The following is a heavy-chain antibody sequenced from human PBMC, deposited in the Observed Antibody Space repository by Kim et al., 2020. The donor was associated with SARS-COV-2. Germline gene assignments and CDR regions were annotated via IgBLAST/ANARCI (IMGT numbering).Heavy chain of an antibody. D-gene: IGHD1-26*01. CDR2: IYYSGST. J-gene: IGHJ5*02. Sequence: SETLSLTRTVSGGSISSYYWSWIRQPPGKGLEWIGYIYYSGSTNYNPSLKSRVTISVDTSKNQFSLKLSSVTAADTAVYYCASTPYSGSYYWFDPWDQGTLVTVSS. CDR1: GGSISSYY. CDR3: ASTPYSGSYYWFDP. V-gene: IGHV4-59*01.